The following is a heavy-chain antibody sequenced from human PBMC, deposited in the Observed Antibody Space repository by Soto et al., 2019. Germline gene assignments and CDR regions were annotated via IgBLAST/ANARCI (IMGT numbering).Heavy chain of an antibody. Sequence: ASVKVSCKASGYTFTTYCIHWVRRAPGQGLEWMGIIKPSDGSTSYAQRFRGRVTMTSDTSTSTVYMELSSLRSEDTAVYYCARCGDYGDRFDYWGQGTLVTVSS. CDR2: IKPSDGST. CDR1: GYTFTTYC. D-gene: IGHD4-17*01. V-gene: IGHV1-46*03. J-gene: IGHJ4*02. CDR3: ARCGDYGDRFDY.